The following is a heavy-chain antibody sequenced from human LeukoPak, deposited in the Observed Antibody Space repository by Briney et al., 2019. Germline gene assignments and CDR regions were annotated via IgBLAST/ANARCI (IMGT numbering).Heavy chain of an antibody. D-gene: IGHD6-19*01. CDR3: ARDRGQQWDFDY. CDR1: GGSISSYY. J-gene: IGHJ4*02. CDR2: IYYSGST. Sequence: SETLSLTCTVSGGSISSYYWSWIRQPPGKGLEGIGYIYYSGSTNYNPSLKSRVTISVDTSKNQFSLKLSSVTAADTAVYYCARDRGQQWDFDYWGQGTLVTVSS. V-gene: IGHV4-59*01.